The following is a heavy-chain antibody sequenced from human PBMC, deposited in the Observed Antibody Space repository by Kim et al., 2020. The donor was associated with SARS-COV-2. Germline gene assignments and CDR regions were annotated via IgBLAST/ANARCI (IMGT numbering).Heavy chain of an antibody. CDR3: ARGVEDYSSGGSCYRFYYYGMDV. D-gene: IGHD2-15*01. J-gene: IGHJ6*02. CDR1: GFTFSSYS. Sequence: GGSLRLSCAASGFTFSSYSMNWVRQAPGKGLEWVSSISSSSSYIYYADSVKGRFTISRDNAKNSLYLQMNSLRAEDTAVYYCARGVEDYSSGGSCYRFYYYGMDVWGQGTTVTVSS. V-gene: IGHV3-21*01. CDR2: ISSSSSYI.